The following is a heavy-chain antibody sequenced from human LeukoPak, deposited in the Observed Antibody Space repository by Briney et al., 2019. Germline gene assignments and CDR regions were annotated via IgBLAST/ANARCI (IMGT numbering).Heavy chain of an antibody. CDR3: ARRDSSGYYYGYYFDY. J-gene: IGHJ4*02. V-gene: IGHV4-59*08. CDR1: GGSISSYY. Sequence: SETLSLTCTVSGGSISSYYWSWIRQPPGKGLEWIGYIYYSGSTNYNPSLKSRVTISVDTSKNQFSLKLSSVTAADTAVYYCARRDSSGYYYGYYFDYWGQGTLVTVSS. D-gene: IGHD3-22*01. CDR2: IYYSGST.